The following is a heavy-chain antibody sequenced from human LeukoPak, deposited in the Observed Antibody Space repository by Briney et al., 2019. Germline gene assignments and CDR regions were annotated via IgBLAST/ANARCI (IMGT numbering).Heavy chain of an antibody. J-gene: IGHJ5*01. CDR3: ARENTSSSWYGNWFDS. D-gene: IGHD6-13*01. Sequence: SGTLSLTCAVSGGSISSSNWWSWVRQPPGKGLEWIGEIYHSGSTNYNPSLKSRVTISVDRSKNQFSLKLSSVTAADTAVYYCARENTSSSWYGNWFDSWGQGTLVTVSS. CDR2: IYHSGST. V-gene: IGHV4-4*02. CDR1: GGSISSSNW.